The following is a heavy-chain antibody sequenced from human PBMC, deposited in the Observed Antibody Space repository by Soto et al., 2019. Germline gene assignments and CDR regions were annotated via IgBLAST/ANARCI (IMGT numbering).Heavy chain of an antibody. J-gene: IGHJ4*02. D-gene: IGHD3-22*01. CDR1: GYTFTSYY. Sequence: ASVKVSCKASGYTFTSYYMNWVRQAPGQGLEWLGIINPSGGYTTYAQRFLGRVTMTSDTSTSTVYMELSSLRSEDTAVYYCAREGLTDYYDSSGPRDYWGQGTLVTVSS. V-gene: IGHV1-46*01. CDR3: AREGLTDYYDSSGPRDY. CDR2: INPSGGYT.